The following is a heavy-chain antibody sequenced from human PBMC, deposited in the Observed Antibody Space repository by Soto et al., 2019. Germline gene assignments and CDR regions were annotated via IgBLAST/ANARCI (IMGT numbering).Heavy chain of an antibody. CDR3: TTSGALWSGYYTIDAFDI. Sequence: GGSLRLSCAASGFTFSNAWMSWVRQAPGKGLEWVGRIKSKTDGGTTDYAAPVKGRFTISRDDSKNTLYLQMNSLKTEDTAVYYCTTSGALWSGYYTIDAFDIWGQGTMVTVSS. J-gene: IGHJ3*02. V-gene: IGHV3-15*01. CDR2: IKSKTDGGTT. D-gene: IGHD3-3*01. CDR1: GFTFSNAW.